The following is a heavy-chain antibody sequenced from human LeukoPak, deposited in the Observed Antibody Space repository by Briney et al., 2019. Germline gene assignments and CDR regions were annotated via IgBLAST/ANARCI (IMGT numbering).Heavy chain of an antibody. V-gene: IGHV4-34*01. D-gene: IGHD6-19*01. CDR3: ARPFLRFSSGWHFDY. J-gene: IGHJ4*02. CDR2: INHSGKT. CDR1: GGTFSGYY. Sequence: PSETLSLTCAVYGGTFSGYYWSWIRQPPGKGLEWIGEINHSGKTNYNPSLKSRVTISIDTSKNQFSLKLSSVTAADTAIYYCARPFLRFSSGWHFDYWGQGILVTVSS.